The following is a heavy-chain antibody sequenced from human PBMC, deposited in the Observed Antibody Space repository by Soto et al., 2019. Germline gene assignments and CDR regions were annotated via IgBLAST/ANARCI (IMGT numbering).Heavy chain of an antibody. D-gene: IGHD7-27*01. Sequence: QVQLVQSGAEVKKPGSSVKVSCKASGGTFSSYAISWVRQAPGQGLEWMGGIIPIFGTANYAQKFQGRVTITADESTSTDYMELSSLRSEDTAVYYCAREATRLGKLNWFDPWGQGTLVTVSS. J-gene: IGHJ5*02. CDR2: IIPIFGTA. V-gene: IGHV1-69*01. CDR3: AREATRLGKLNWFDP. CDR1: GGTFSSYA.